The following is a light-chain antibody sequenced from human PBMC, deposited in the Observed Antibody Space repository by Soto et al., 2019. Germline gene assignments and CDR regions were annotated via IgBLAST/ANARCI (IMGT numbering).Light chain of an antibody. CDR3: QQVDTSHS. Sequence: IQVTQSPSSLSASVGDRITITCRVSQGMSSYLAWYQQKPGKAPKLLIYAAYTLQSGVPSRFSGGGSGPDFTLIISNLQPEDIATYYCQQVDTSHSFGGGTKVEIK. CDR2: AAY. CDR1: QGMSSY. J-gene: IGKJ4*01. V-gene: IGKV1-9*01.